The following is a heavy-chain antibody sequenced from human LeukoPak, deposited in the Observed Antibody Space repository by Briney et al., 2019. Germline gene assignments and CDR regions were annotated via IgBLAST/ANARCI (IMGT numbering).Heavy chain of an antibody. D-gene: IGHD2-8*01. CDR1: GFTFSSYA. Sequence: GGSLRLSCAASGFTFSSYAMSWVRQAPGKGLEWVSVISGSGGSTYYADSVKGRFTISRDNSKNTLYLQMNSLRAGDTAVYYCAGGVYSGSLDYWGQGTLVTVSS. CDR2: ISGSGGST. V-gene: IGHV3-23*01. CDR3: AGGVYSGSLDY. J-gene: IGHJ4*02.